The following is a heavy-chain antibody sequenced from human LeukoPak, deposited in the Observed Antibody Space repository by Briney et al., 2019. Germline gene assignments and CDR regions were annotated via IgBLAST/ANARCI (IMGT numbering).Heavy chain of an antibody. V-gene: IGHV3-30*02. D-gene: IGHD3-9*01. CDR1: GFTFSSYG. Sequence: PGGSLRLSCAASGFTFSSYGMHWVRQAPGKGLEWVSFIQYDGSRENYSDSVKGRFSISRDNARNTLYLQMYSLRPDDTAVYYCAKDLFFWGQGTVVTVSS. CDR3: AKDLFF. CDR2: IQYDGSRE. J-gene: IGHJ3*01.